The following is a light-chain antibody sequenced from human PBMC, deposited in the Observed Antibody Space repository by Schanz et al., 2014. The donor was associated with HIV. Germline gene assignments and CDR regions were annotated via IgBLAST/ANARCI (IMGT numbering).Light chain of an antibody. CDR3: HQYGSSPRT. V-gene: IGKV3-15*01. J-gene: IGKJ1*01. Sequence: EIVMTQSPGTLSVSPGERATLSCRASQTVSNNLAWYQQKPGQAPRLLIYGASTRVTGIPARFSGSGSGTEFTLTISSLQSEDFAVYYCHQYGSSPRTFGQGTKVEI. CDR1: QTVSNN. CDR2: GAS.